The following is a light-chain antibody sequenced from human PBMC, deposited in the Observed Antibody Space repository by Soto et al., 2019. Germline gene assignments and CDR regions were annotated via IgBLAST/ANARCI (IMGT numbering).Light chain of an antibody. CDR1: QTISRY. CDR2: SAS. J-gene: IGKJ4*01. CDR3: QKYNSAPLT. V-gene: IGKV1-39*01. Sequence: DIQMTQSPSSLSASVGDRVTITCRASQTISRYLNWYQQRPGKAPNLLIYSASSLQSGVPSRFSGSGSGTDFTLTISSLQPEDVAAYYCQKYNSAPLTFGGGTKVDIK.